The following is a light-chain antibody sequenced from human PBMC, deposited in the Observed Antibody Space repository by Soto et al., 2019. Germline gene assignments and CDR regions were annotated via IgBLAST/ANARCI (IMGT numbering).Light chain of an antibody. CDR2: KAS. J-gene: IGKJ1*01. V-gene: IGKV1-5*03. CDR1: KSISSW. CDR3: QQYSSYSWT. Sequence: DIQMTQSPSTLSASVGDRVTITCRASKSISSWLAWYQQKPGKAPKLLIYKASSLESGVPSRFSGSGSGTEFTLTISSLQPDDSATYYCQQYSSYSWTFGQGTKVEIK.